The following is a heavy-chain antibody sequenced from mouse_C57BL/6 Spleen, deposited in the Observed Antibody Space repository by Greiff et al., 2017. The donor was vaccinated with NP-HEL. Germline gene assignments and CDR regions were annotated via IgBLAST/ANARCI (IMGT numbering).Heavy chain of an antibody. CDR1: GYTFTSYW. CDR3: ARRYYSNHGYFDV. J-gene: IGHJ1*03. D-gene: IGHD2-5*01. V-gene: IGHV1-7*01. Sequence: VQLQQSGAELAKPGASVKLSCMASGYTFTSYWMHWVKQRPGQGLEWIGYINPSSGYTKYNQKVKDKATLTADKSSSTAYMQLSSLTYEDSAVYYCARRYYSNHGYFDVWGTGTTVTVSS. CDR2: INPSSGYT.